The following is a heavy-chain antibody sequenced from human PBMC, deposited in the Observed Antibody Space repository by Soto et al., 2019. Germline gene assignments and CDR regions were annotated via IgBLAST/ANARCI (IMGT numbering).Heavy chain of an antibody. CDR1: GFSFSNYA. CDR3: APLSWHYDRSGYHFDY. CDR2: NSGSGDDA. Sequence: EVQLLESGGGLLQHGGSLRLSCAASGFSFSNYAMSWVRQAPAKGLEWVSGNSGSGDDAYFADSVKGQFTNSSDNSRNTLYLQISRRRVEETAVYYCAPLSWHYDRSGYHFDYWGHGTLVSVSS. V-gene: IGHV3-23*01. D-gene: IGHD3-22*01. J-gene: IGHJ4*01.